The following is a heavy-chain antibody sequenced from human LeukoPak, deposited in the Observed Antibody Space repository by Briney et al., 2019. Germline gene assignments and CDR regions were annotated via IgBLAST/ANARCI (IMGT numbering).Heavy chain of an antibody. D-gene: IGHD1-14*01. CDR1: GFTVSTNY. J-gene: IGHJ4*02. V-gene: IGHV3-66*01. CDR3: ASSSRGPAAFYFDY. CDR2: LYSGGST. Sequence: PGGSLRLSCAASGFTVSTNYMSWVRQAPGPGLEWDSVLYSGGSTNYSDSVQRRFTISRDNSKNTLYLQMNSLRADDMAVYYCASSSRGPAAFYFDYWGQGTLVTVSS.